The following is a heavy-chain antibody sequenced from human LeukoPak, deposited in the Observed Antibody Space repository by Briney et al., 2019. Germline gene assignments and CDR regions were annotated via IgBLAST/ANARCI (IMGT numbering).Heavy chain of an antibody. V-gene: IGHV1-2*06. CDR3: ASFEMGDSDY. D-gene: IGHD3-16*01. J-gene: IGHJ4*02. CDR2: INPNSGGT. CDR1: GYTFTGYY. Sequence: SVNVSCKASGYTFTGYYMHWVRQAPGQGLEWMGRINPNSGGTYFAQKFQGRVTMTRGTSISTAYMELSRLTSDDTAVYYCASFEMGDSDYWGQGTLVTVST.